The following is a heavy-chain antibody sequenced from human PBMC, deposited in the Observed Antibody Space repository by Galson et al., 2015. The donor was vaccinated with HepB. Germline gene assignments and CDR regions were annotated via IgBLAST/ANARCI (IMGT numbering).Heavy chain of an antibody. D-gene: IGHD6-6*01. CDR1: GDSISGSVYF. CDR2: VHYSGSS. J-gene: IGHJ3*02. CDR3: ARHVTSTRPRSPSPYAVDI. V-gene: IGHV4-39*01. Sequence: ETLSLTCTVSGDSISGSVYFWAWIRQSPGKGPEWIGSVHYSGSSYYNSALKSRVSISVDTSQSQYSLRLNSVAAADTGVYYCARHVTSTRPRSPSPYAVDIWGQGTMVTVSS.